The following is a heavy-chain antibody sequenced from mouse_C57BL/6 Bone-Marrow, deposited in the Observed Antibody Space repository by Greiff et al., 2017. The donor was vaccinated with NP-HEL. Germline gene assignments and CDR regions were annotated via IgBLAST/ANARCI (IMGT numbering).Heavy chain of an antibody. D-gene: IGHD1-1*01. CDR1: GFTFSDFY. CDR3: ARDYYYVSSPYWYFDG. J-gene: IGHJ1*03. V-gene: IGHV7-1*01. CDR2: IINQADDYTT. Sequence: EVQLVESGGGLVQSGRSLRLSCATSGFTFSDFYMEWVRQAPGKGLEWIAAIINQADDYTTEYSASVKGRFIVTRDTSQSILYLQMHALRAEDTAIYYCARDYYYVSSPYWYFDGWGTGTTVTVSS.